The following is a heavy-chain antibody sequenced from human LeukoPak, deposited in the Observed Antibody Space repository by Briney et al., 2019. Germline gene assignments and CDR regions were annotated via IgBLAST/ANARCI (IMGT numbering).Heavy chain of an antibody. Sequence: PGGSLRLSCEASGFMFSNYGMHWVRQAPGKGLEWVAVISYDESNKNYGDSVKGRFTISRDNSKNTLYLQMNSLRAEDTAVYYCARDYYFNSGWFEPWGQGTLVTVSS. CDR3: ARDYYFNSGWFEP. J-gene: IGHJ5*02. D-gene: IGHD3-10*01. V-gene: IGHV3-30*03. CDR1: GFMFSNYG. CDR2: ISYDESNK.